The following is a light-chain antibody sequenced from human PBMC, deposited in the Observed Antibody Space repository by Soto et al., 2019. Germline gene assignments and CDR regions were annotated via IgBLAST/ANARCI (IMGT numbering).Light chain of an antibody. CDR2: DAS. J-gene: IGKJ2*01. Sequence: EIVLTQSPATLSSSPGETATLSCRASQSVSSYLAWYQHKPGLAPRLLIYDASNMDTGIPARFSGSGSGTDFTLTISSLEPEDFAVYYCQQRSNWPPYTFGQGTKLEIK. CDR3: QQRSNWPPYT. CDR1: QSVSSY. V-gene: IGKV3-11*01.